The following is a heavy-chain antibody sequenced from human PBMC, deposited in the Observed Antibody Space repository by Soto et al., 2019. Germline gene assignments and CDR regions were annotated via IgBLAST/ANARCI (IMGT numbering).Heavy chain of an antibody. D-gene: IGHD3-10*01. CDR2: IYPGDSDT. CDR1: GYSFPNYW. J-gene: IGHJ4*01. CDR3: ARHSTSAPKDY. V-gene: IGHV5-51*01. Sequence: PGESLKISCTASGYSFPNYWIAWVRQMPGKGLEWVGIIYPGDSDTRYSPSFEGHVTISVDKSISTAFLQWNSLKASDNAIYYCARHSTSAPKDYWGQGTLVTVSS.